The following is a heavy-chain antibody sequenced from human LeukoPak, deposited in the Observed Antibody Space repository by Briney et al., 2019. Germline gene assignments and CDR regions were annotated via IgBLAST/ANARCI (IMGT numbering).Heavy chain of an antibody. J-gene: IGHJ4*02. Sequence: GGSLRLSCEASGFTFSSYAMSWVRQAPGKGLEWVSCLSGGGGTTFYPDSVKGRFTISRDNSKNTLYLQMNGLRAEDTAIYYCARVRLQPSYYFDFWGQGTLVTVSS. CDR3: ARVRLQPSYYFDF. CDR2: LSGGGGTT. V-gene: IGHV3-23*01. CDR1: GFTFSSYA. D-gene: IGHD5-18*01.